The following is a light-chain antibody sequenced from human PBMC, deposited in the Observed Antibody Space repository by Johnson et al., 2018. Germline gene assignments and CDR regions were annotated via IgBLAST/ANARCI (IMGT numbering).Light chain of an antibody. CDR2: ENN. CDR1: SSNIGNNY. Sequence: QSVLTQPPSVSAAPGQKVTISCSGSSSNIGNNYVSWYQQLPGTAPNLLIYENNKRPSGIPDRFSGAKSGTSATLGITGLQTGDEADYDCGTWHSSLSAGNVFGTGTKVTVL. V-gene: IGLV1-51*02. CDR3: GTWHSSLSAGNV. J-gene: IGLJ1*01.